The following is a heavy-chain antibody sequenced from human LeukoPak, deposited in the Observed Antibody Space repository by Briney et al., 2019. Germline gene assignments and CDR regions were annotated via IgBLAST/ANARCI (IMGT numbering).Heavy chain of an antibody. CDR2: ISGSGGST. V-gene: IGHV3-23*01. CDR1: GFTFSSYG. Sequence: GGTLRLSCAAAGFTFSSYGMSWVRQAPGKGLEWVSAISGSGGSTYYADSVKGRFTISRDNSKNTLYLQMNSLRGEDTAVYYCAKERGGEFDYWGQGTLVTVSS. CDR3: AKERGGEFDY. J-gene: IGHJ4*02. D-gene: IGHD2-21*01.